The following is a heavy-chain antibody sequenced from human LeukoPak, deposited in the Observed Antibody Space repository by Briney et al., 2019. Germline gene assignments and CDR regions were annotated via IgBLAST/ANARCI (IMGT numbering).Heavy chain of an antibody. Sequence: GGSLRLSCAASGFIFSDYYMSWVRQAPGKGLEWVSAISGSGGSTYYADSVKGRFTISRDDSKNTLYLQMNSLRAEDTAVYYCAKDERNWNYNLASQTYDWGQGTLVTVSS. CDR2: ISGSGGST. V-gene: IGHV3-23*01. CDR3: AKDERNWNYNLASQTYD. J-gene: IGHJ4*02. CDR1: GFIFSDYY. D-gene: IGHD1-7*01.